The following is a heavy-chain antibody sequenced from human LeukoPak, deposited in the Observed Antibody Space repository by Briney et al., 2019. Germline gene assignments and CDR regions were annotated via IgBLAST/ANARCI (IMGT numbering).Heavy chain of an antibody. CDR3: AKVYSSSRPKYYYYYMDV. V-gene: IGHV3-23*01. CDR1: GFTFSSYA. J-gene: IGHJ6*03. CDR2: ISGSGGST. D-gene: IGHD6-6*01. Sequence: GGSLRLSCAASGFTFSSYAMSWVRQAPGKGLEWVSAISGSGGSTYYADSVKGRFTVSRDNSKNTLYLQMNSLRAEDTAVYYCAKVYSSSRPKYYYYYMDVWGKGTTVTVSS.